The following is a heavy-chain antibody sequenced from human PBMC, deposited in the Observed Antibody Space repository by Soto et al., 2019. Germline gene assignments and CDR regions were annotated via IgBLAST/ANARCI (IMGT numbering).Heavy chain of an antibody. J-gene: IGHJ3*02. CDR3: ARVVDTAVVTVAFDI. CDR1: GFTFSSYS. Sequence: GGSLRLSCAASGFTFSSYSMNWVRQAPGKGLEWVSSSSSSSSYIYYADSVKGRFTISRDNAKNSLYLQMNSLRAEDTAVYYCARVVDTAVVTVAFDIWGQGTMVTVSS. V-gene: IGHV3-21*01. D-gene: IGHD5-18*01. CDR2: SSSSSSYI.